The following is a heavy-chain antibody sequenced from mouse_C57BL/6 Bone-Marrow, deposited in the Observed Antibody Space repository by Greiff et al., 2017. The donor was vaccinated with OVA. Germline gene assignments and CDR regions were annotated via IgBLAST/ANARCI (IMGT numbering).Heavy chain of an antibody. CDR2: IDPENGDT. V-gene: IGHV14-4*01. CDR1: GFNIKDDY. CDR3: TTRDDYDGDYFDY. D-gene: IGHD2-4*01. J-gene: IGHJ2*01. Sequence: SGAELVRPGASVKLSCTASGFNIKDDYMHWVKQRPEQGLEWIGWIDPENGDTEYASKFQGKATITADTSSNTAYLQLSSLTSEDTAVYYCTTRDDYDGDYFDYWGQGTTLTVSS.